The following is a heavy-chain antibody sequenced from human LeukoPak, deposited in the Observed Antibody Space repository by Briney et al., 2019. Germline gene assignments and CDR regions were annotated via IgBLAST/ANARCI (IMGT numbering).Heavy chain of an antibody. CDR3: ARYCSGGSCFDY. J-gene: IGHJ4*02. Sequence: SVGSLRLSCAISGFTFSTYWMSWVREAPGKGLEWVSNINQDGTEKYYVDSVKCRFTIPRDNAKNTLYLQMNSLRAEDTAVYYCARYCSGGSCFDYWGQGTLVTVSS. V-gene: IGHV3-7*03. CDR2: INQDGTEK. D-gene: IGHD2-15*01. CDR1: GFTFSTYW.